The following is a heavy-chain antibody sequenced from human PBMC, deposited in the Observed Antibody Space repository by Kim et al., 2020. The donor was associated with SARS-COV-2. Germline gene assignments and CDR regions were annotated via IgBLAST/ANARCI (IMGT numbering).Heavy chain of an antibody. Sequence: ASVKVSCKASGYTFTGYYMHWVRQAPGQGLEWMGWISSNSDHRKYAQNLQGRVTMTRDTSISTAYMELSSLESDDTAVYFCARGRREGGGGPTLAAWGQGTLVTVSS. CDR2: ISSNSDHR. CDR1: GYTFTGYY. J-gene: IGHJ5*02. D-gene: IGHD2-15*01. CDR3: ARGRREGGGGPTLAA. V-gene: IGHV1-2*02.